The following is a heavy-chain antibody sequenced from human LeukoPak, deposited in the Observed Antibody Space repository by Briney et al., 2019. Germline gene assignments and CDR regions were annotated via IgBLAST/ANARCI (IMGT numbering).Heavy chain of an antibody. CDR1: GFTVSSNY. V-gene: IGHV3-53*01. CDR2: IYSGGGT. CDR3: ARGNDF. Sequence: GGSLRLSCAASGFTVSSNYMSWVRQAPGKGLEWVSTIYSGGGTYYADSVKGRFTISRDNSKNMVCLQMNSLRAEDTAVYYCARGNDFWGQGTLVTVSS. J-gene: IGHJ4*02.